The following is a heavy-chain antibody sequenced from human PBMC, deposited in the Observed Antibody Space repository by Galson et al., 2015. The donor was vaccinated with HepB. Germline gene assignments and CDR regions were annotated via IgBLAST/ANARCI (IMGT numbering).Heavy chain of an antibody. CDR1: GFTFSSNA. D-gene: IGHD4-11*01. J-gene: IGHJ4*02. CDR3: AKVADDYSNLFDS. CDR2: IAYDGSNK. V-gene: IGHV3-30*18. Sequence: SLRLSCAASGFTFSSNAMHWVRQAPGKGLEWVAVIAYDGSNKYYADSAKGRFTISRDNSKNTLYLQMNSLRAEDTAVYYCAKVADDYSNLFDSWGQGTLVTVSS.